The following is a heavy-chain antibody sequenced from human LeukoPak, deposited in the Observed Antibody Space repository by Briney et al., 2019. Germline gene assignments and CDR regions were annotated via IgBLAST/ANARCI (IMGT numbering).Heavy chain of an antibody. D-gene: IGHD3-16*02. CDR2: IYYSGST. CDR1: GGSISSYY. J-gene: IGHJ4*02. Sequence: SETLSLTCTVSGGSISSYYWSWIRRPPGKGLEWIGYIYYSGSTNYNPSLKSRVTISVDTSKNQFSLKLSSVTAADTAVYYCARGDDYVWGSYRFDYWGQGTLVTVSS. CDR3: ARGDDYVWGSYRFDY. V-gene: IGHV4-59*01.